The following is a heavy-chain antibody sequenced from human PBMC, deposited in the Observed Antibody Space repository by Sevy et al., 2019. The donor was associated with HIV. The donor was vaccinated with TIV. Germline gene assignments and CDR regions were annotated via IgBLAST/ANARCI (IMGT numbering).Heavy chain of an antibody. Sequence: GGSLRLSCAASGFTFTSYAMNWVRQAPGKGLDWVSSISGSGCSTYYADSVEGRFTISRDNAKNTLSLQMNSLRADDTAVYYCAKGYCSGGSCPKDYYYYGMDVWGQGTTVTVSS. J-gene: IGHJ6*02. V-gene: IGHV3-23*01. D-gene: IGHD2-15*01. CDR2: ISGSGCST. CDR3: AKGYCSGGSCPKDYYYYGMDV. CDR1: GFTFTSYA.